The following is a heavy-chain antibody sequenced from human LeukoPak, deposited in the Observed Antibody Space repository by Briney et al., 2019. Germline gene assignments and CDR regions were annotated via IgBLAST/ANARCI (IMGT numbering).Heavy chain of an antibody. D-gene: IGHD2-8*01. CDR1: GGTFSSYA. V-gene: IGHV1-69*05. CDR3: ARGYYCTHGVCYGGDFDN. J-gene: IGHJ4*02. Sequence: ASVKVSCKASGGTFSSYAISWVRQAPGQGLEWMGGIIPIFGTANYAQKFQGRVTMTTDTSTATAYMELRSLRSDDTAAYYCARGYYCTHGVCYGGDFDNWGQGTLVTVSS. CDR2: IIPIFGTA.